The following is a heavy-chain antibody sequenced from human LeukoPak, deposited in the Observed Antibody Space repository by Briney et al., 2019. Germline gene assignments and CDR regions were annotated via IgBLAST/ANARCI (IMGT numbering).Heavy chain of an antibody. Sequence: PSQTLSLTCAASGASVSSGGYSWAWIRQPPGKGLEWIGYIYHNGNTYYNPSLKSRVNISVDGSKNQFSLKLSSVTAADSAVYYCASSYGSGSYYDYWGQGTLVTVSS. J-gene: IGHJ4*02. CDR3: ASSYGSGSYYDY. V-gene: IGHV4-30-2*01. CDR1: GASVSSGGYS. D-gene: IGHD3-10*01. CDR2: IYHNGNT.